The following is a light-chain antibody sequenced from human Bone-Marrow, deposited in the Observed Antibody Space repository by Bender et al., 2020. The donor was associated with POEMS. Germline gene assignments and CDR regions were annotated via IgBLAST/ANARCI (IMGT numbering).Light chain of an antibody. Sequence: QSALTQPASVSGSPGQSITVTCTGSTSDVGGFNFVSWFQQHPGKAPQLILYAVDKRPSGVSHRFSGSKSGNTASLTISALQAEDEADYYCSSYTSATTLFVFGTGTVVTVL. J-gene: IGLJ1*01. CDR2: AVD. V-gene: IGLV2-14*03. CDR1: TSDVGGFNF. CDR3: SSYTSATTLFV.